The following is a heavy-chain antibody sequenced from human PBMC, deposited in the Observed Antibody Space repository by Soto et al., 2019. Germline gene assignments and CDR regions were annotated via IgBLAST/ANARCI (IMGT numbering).Heavy chain of an antibody. D-gene: IGHD3-16*01. J-gene: IGHJ4*02. Sequence: QVQLVESGGGVVQPGRSLRLSCAASGFTFSSYGMHWVRQAPGKGLEWVAVISYDGSNKYYADTVKGRFTISRDNSKNTLYLQMNSLRAEDTGVYYCVVGLRLGEFCPYYFDYWGQGTLVTVSS. CDR3: VVGLRLGEFCPYYFDY. CDR2: ISYDGSNK. CDR1: GFTFSSYG. V-gene: IGHV3-30*03.